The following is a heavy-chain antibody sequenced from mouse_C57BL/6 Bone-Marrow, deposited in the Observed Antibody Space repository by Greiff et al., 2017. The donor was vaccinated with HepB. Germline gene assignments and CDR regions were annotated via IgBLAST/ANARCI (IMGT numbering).Heavy chain of an antibody. D-gene: IGHD2-3*01. J-gene: IGHJ4*01. CDR2: IYPRSGNT. Sequence: VKLMESGAELARPGASVKLSCKASGYTFTSYGISWVKQRTGQGLEWIGEIYPRSGNTYYNEKFKGKATLTADKSSSTAYMELRSLTSEDSAVYFCASGRWLLRAMDYWGQGTSVTVSS. CDR3: ASGRWLLRAMDY. V-gene: IGHV1-81*01. CDR1: GYTFTSYG.